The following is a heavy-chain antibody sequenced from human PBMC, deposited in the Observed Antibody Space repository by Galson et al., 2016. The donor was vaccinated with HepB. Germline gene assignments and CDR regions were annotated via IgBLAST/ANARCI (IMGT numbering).Heavy chain of an antibody. CDR1: GDSISSGGHY. D-gene: IGHD3-10*01. V-gene: IGHV4-31*03. CDR2: VFHTGST. Sequence: TLSLTCTVSGDSISSGGHYWSWIRQHPETGLEWIGYVFHTGSTHYNPSLKSRVTMSVDTSGDQFSLNLTSVTAADTAGYVCAREVGRVNRGSGSRYYFDYWGRGTLVTVSP. J-gene: IGHJ4*02. CDR3: AREVGRVNRGSGSRYYFDY.